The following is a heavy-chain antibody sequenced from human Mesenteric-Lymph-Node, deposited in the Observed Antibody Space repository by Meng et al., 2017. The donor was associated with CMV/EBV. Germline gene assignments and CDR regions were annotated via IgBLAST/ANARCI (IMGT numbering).Heavy chain of an antibody. CDR2: ISGSGSTT. V-gene: IGHV3-23*01. CDR3: AKEMPTGTTDY. D-gene: IGHD1-7*01. CDR1: GLSFSTYV. J-gene: IGHJ4*02. Sequence: GESLKISCAASGLSFSTYVMTWVRQAPGKGLEWVAGISGSGSTTYYADSVRGRFTISRDNSKNTLYLQMNSLRAEDTAVYYCAKEMPTGTTDYWGQGTLVTVSS.